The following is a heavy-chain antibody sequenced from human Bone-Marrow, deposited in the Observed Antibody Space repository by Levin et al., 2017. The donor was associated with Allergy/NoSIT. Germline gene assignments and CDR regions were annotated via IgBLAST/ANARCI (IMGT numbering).Heavy chain of an antibody. CDR3: AKDLGPGYYFYGMDV. CDR1: GFTFSTYG. V-gene: IGHV3-30*18. CDR2: ISYDGSID. J-gene: IGHJ6*02. Sequence: AGGSLRLSCAASGFTFSTYGVHWVRQAPGKGLEWVAIISYDGSIDYYADSVKGRFTISRDNSKNTLYLQMNSLRGDDTAVYYCAKDLGPGYYFYGMDVWGRGTTVTVSS.